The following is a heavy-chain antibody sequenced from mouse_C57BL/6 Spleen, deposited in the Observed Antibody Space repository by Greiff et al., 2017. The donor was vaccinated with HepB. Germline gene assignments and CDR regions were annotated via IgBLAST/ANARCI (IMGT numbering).Heavy chain of an antibody. V-gene: IGHV5-4*03. CDR2: ISDGGSYT. CDR3: ARALAYYFDD. J-gene: IGHJ2*01. CDR1: GFTFSSYA. Sequence: EVKLEESGGGLVKPGGSLKLSCAASGFTFSSYAMSWVRQTPEKRLEWVATISDGGSYTYYPDNVKGRFTISRDNAKNNLYLQMSQLKSEDTAMYYCARALAYYFDDWGKGTTLTVSS.